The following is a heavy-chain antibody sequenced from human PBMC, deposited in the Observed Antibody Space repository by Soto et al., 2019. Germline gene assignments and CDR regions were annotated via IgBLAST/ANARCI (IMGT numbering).Heavy chain of an antibody. CDR1: GFTFSSYA. CDR2: ISYDGSNK. CDR3: ARSPGYGLYYFDY. D-gene: IGHD2-8*01. J-gene: IGHJ4*02. V-gene: IGHV3-30-3*01. Sequence: QVQLVESGGGVVQPGRSLRLSCAASGFTFSSYAMHWVRQAPGKGLEWVAVISYDGSNKYYADSVKGRFTISRDNSKNTLYLQMNSLRAEYTAVYYCARSPGYGLYYFDYWGQGTLVTVSS.